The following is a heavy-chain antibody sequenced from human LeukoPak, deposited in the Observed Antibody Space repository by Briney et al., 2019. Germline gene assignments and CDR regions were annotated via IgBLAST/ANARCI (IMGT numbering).Heavy chain of an antibody. J-gene: IGHJ3*02. V-gene: IGHV1-69*05. CDR3: ARERGDIVVVPAPWGAFDI. Sequence: ASVKVSCKASGGTFSSYAISWARQAPGQGLEWMGGIIPIFGTANYAQKFQGRVTITTAESTSTAYMELSSRSSEDTAVYYCARERGDIVVVPAPWGAFDIWGQGTMVTVSS. CDR2: IIPIFGTA. CDR1: GGTFSSYA. D-gene: IGHD2-2*01.